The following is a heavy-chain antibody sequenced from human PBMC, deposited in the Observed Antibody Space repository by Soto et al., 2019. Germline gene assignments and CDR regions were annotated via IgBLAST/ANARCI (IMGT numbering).Heavy chain of an antibody. Sequence: GGSLRLSCAASGFTFSGAAMHWVRQASGKGLEWLGRMRSRANSYATAYAASVKGRFTISRDDSANTAYLQMDSLKTEDTAVYYCARGLKNYYGVDVWGQGTTVTVSS. J-gene: IGHJ6*02. CDR1: GFTFSGAA. CDR3: ARGLKNYYGVDV. V-gene: IGHV3-73*01. CDR2: MRSRANSYAT.